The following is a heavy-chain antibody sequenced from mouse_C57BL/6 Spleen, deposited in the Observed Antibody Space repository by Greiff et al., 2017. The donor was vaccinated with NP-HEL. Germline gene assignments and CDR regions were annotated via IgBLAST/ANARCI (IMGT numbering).Heavy chain of an antibody. V-gene: IGHV14-4*01. D-gene: IGHD2-5*01. J-gene: IGHJ3*01. CDR1: GFNIKDDY. CDR2: IDPENGDT. CDR3: TYSNYFWFAY. Sequence: VQLQQSGAELVRPGASVKLSCTASGFNIKDDYMHWVKQRPEQGLEWIGWIDPENGDTEYASKFQGKATITADTSSNTAYLQLSSLTSEDTAVYYCTYSNYFWFAYWGQGTLVTVSA.